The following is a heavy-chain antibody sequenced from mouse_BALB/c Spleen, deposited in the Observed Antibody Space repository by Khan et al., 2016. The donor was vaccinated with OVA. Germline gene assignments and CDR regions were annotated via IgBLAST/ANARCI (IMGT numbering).Heavy chain of an antibody. D-gene: IGHD2-13*01. CDR1: GFTFSDYY. J-gene: IGHJ3*01. CDR2: ISDGGSYT. Sequence: EVQLVESGGGLVKPGGSLKLSCAASGFTFSDYYMYWVRQTPEKRLEWVATISDGGSYTNYPDSVKGRFTISRADAKNNLYLQMSSLKSEDTAMYYCARGYDGDPFAYWGQGTLVTVSA. V-gene: IGHV5-4*02. CDR3: ARGYDGDPFAY.